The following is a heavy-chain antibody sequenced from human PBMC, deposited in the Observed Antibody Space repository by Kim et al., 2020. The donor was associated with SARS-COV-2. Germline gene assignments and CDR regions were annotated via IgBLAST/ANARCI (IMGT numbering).Heavy chain of an antibody. CDR1: GFNFNEYG. D-gene: IGHD3-10*01. J-gene: IGHJ6*02. Sequence: GGSLRLSCVGLGFNFNEYGINWVRQAPGKGLEWISYISRTSGSIYYADSVKGRFTIARDKAEKSVCLQMNSLGDDDTAVYYCARELEVWTMAVLIGVPTYYNGKDVLGQGTTVTVSS. CDR2: ISRTSGSI. V-gene: IGHV3-48*02. CDR3: ARELEVWTMAVLIGVPTYYNGKDV.